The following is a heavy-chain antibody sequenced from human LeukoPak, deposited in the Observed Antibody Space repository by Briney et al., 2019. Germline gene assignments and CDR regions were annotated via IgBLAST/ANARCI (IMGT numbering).Heavy chain of an antibody. V-gene: IGHV3-30*02. J-gene: IGHJ4*02. CDR1: GFTFSSYG. Sequence: GGSLRLSCAASGFTFSSYGMHWVRQAPGKGLEWVAFIRYDGSNKYYADSVKGRFTISRDHSKNTLYLQMNSLRAEDTAVYYCARDPSAVAANTYGWGQGTLVTVSS. D-gene: IGHD6-25*01. CDR2: IRYDGSNK. CDR3: ARDPSAVAANTYG.